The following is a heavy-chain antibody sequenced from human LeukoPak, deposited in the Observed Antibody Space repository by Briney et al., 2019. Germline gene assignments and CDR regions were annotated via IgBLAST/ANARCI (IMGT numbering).Heavy chain of an antibody. CDR1: GFTFSSYA. D-gene: IGHD6-19*01. V-gene: IGHV3-9*01. Sequence: GGSLRLSCAASGFTFSSYAMSWVRQAPGKGLEWVSGISWNSGSIGYADSVKGRFTISRDNAKNSLYLQMNSLRAEDTALYYCAKVGGSSGWYEVGYYFDYWGQGTLVTVSS. CDR2: ISWNSGSI. J-gene: IGHJ4*02. CDR3: AKVGGSSGWYEVGYYFDY.